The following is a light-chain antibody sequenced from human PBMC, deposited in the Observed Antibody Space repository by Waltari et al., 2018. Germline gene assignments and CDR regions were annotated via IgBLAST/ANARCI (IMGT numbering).Light chain of an antibody. Sequence: SLLTQPPSASGTPGQQVTISCSGTSSSVGSNFVFCYQQLPGAAPKPLIFRSDRRPSGVPDRISGSKSGTSASLVITGLRSEDEADYYCAAWDDSLSAYVFGTGTKVTVL. J-gene: IGLJ1*01. V-gene: IGLV1-47*01. CDR1: SSSVGSNF. CDR3: AAWDDSLSAYV. CDR2: RSD.